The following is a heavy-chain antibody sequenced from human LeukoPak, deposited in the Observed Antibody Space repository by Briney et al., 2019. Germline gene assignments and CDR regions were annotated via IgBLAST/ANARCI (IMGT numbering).Heavy chain of an antibody. CDR2: ISGNGRNT. D-gene: IGHD3-3*01. Sequence: GGSLRLSCAASGFTFSSYAMSWVRQAPGKGLEWISSISGNGRNTYYADSVKGRFTTSRDNSKNTLFLQMSSLRAEDTAIYYCASYTDHEFFWGGQGTLVTVSS. J-gene: IGHJ4*02. CDR1: GFTFSSYA. CDR3: ASYTDHEFFW. V-gene: IGHV3-23*01.